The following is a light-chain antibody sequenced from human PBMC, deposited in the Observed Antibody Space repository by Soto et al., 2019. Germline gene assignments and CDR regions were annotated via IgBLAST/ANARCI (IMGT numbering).Light chain of an antibody. Sequence: QSVLTQPPSVSGSPGQSVTISCTGTSTDFVSYNRVSWYQQPPGTAPKLMIYEVSKRPSGVPDRFSGSKSGNTASLTISGLQAADEANYYCQSYDGGLGVSKIFGGGTKLTVL. CDR3: QSYDGGLGVSKI. CDR2: EVS. J-gene: IGLJ2*01. CDR1: STDFVSYNR. V-gene: IGLV2-18*02.